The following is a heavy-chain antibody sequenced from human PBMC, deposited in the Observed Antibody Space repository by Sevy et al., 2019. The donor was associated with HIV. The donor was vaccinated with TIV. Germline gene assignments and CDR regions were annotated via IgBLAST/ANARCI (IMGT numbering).Heavy chain of an antibody. CDR2: IGSSNSYK. V-gene: IGHV3-21*04. Sequence: GGSLRLSCAASGFNFRSYSINWVRQAPGKGLEWDSSIGSSNSYKYYADSVKGRFTISRDNAKKSLYLQMNSLRAEDTAIYYCARDYEAFDIWGQGTMVTVSS. CDR3: ARDYEAFDI. J-gene: IGHJ3*02. D-gene: IGHD3-3*01. CDR1: GFNFRSYS.